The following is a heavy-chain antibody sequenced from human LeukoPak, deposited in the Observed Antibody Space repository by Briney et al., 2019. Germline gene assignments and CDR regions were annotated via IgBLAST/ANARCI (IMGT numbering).Heavy chain of an antibody. V-gene: IGHV3-7*01. CDR3: ARDGASFDY. J-gene: IGHJ4*02. Sequence: GGSLRLSCATSGFTFSNYWMTWVRQAPGRWLEWVANMKGDGSVQFYADSVKGRFTISRDNAKNSLYLQMNSLRVEDTAVYYCARDGASFDYWGQGTLVTVSS. CDR1: GFTFSNYW. CDR2: MKGDGSVQ.